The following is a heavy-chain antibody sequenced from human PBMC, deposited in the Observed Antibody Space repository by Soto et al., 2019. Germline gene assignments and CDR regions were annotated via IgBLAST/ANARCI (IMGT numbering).Heavy chain of an antibody. CDR3: ARQLTIFGAPRIDP. Sequence: PSETLSLTCTVSGGSISSSSYYWVLIRQAPGKGLEWIGSIYYSGSTYYNPSLKSRVTISVDTSKNQFSLKLSSVTAADTAVYYCARQLTIFGAPRIDPWGQGTLVTVSS. CDR1: GGSISSSSYY. J-gene: IGHJ5*02. D-gene: IGHD3-3*01. CDR2: IYYSGST. V-gene: IGHV4-39*01.